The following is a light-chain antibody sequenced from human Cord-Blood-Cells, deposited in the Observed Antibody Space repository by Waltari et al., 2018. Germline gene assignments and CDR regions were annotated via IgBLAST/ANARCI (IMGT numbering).Light chain of an antibody. J-gene: IGLJ2*01. CDR3: SSYTSSSTLV. CDR2: DVS. CDR1: SSDVGGYNY. V-gene: IGLV2-14*01. Sequence: QSALTQPASVSGSPGQSITISCTGTSSDVGGYNYVSWYQQHPGKAPKLMIYDVSKRPSGGSYRFSGSKAGNTASLTISGLQAENEADYYCSSYTSSSTLVFGGGTKLTVL.